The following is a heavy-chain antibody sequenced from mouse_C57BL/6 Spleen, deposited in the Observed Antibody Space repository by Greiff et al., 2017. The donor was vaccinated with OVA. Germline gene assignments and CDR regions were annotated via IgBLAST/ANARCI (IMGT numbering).Heavy chain of an antibody. CDR3: AGTGVAWCAY. D-gene: IGHD4-1*01. Sequence: QVQLQQSGAELVKPGASVKISCKASGYAFSSYWMNWVKQRPGKGLEWIGQIYPGDGDTNYNGQFKGKATLTADKSSSPAYMQLSSLTSEDSAGYFCAGTGVAWCAYWGQGTLVTVSA. CDR2: IYPGDGDT. CDR1: GYAFSSYW. J-gene: IGHJ3*01. V-gene: IGHV1-80*01.